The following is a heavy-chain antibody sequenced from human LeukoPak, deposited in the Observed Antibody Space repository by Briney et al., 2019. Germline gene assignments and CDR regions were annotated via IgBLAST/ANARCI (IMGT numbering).Heavy chain of an antibody. V-gene: IGHV3-30*18. CDR2: ISYDGSNK. CDR1: GFTFSSYG. D-gene: IGHD5-18*01. Sequence: GGSLRLSCAASGFTFSSYGMHWVRQAPGKGLEWVAVISYDGSNKYYADSVKGRFTISRDNSKNTLYLQMNSLRAEDTAVYYCAKAAPTRPRRYGYRYYGMDVWGKGTTVTVSS. J-gene: IGHJ6*04. CDR3: AKAAPTRPRRYGYRYYGMDV.